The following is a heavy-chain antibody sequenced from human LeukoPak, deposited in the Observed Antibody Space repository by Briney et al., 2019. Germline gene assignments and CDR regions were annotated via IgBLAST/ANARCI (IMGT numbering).Heavy chain of an antibody. V-gene: IGHV3-7*01. CDR2: IKQDGSEK. J-gene: IGHJ4*02. CDR1: GFTFSSYT. CDR3: ARGSGSYRPQDFDY. D-gene: IGHD1-26*01. Sequence: GGSLRLSCAASGFTFSSYTMNWVRQTPGKGLEWVANIKQDGSEKYYVDSVKGRFTISRDNAKNSLYLQMNSLRAEDTAVYYCARGSGSYRPQDFDYWGQGTLVTVSS.